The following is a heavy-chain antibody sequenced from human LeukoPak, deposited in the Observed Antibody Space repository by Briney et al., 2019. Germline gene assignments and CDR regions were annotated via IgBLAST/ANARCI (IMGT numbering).Heavy chain of an antibody. D-gene: IGHD5-24*01. Sequence: GGSLRLSCAASGFTFSSYGMHWVRQAPGKGLEWVAFIRYDGSNKYYADSVKGRFTISRDNSKNSLYLQMNSLRTEDTALYYCAKDMARRWLQVYLDYWGQGTLVTVSS. CDR2: IRYDGSNK. CDR3: AKDMARRWLQVYLDY. CDR1: GFTFSSYG. J-gene: IGHJ4*02. V-gene: IGHV3-30*02.